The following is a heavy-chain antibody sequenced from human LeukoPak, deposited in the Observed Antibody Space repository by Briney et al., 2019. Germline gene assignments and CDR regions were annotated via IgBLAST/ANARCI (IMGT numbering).Heavy chain of an antibody. D-gene: IGHD6-19*01. CDR1: GFTLSNHW. V-gene: IGHV3-74*01. Sequence: GGSLRLSCAASGFTLSNHWMHWVRQAPGKGLVWVSLVNSDGRSVNYADSVKGRFTISRDNAKNTLYLQMTSLRVEDTAVYYCVRGSVAAYTSPFDYWGQGTLVAASS. J-gene: IGHJ4*02. CDR2: VNSDGRSV. CDR3: VRGSVAAYTSPFDY.